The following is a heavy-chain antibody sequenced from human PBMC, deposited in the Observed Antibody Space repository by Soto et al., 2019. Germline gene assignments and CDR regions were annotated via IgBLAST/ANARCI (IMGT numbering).Heavy chain of an antibody. V-gene: IGHV3-30*04. CDR2: ISYDGRND. Sequence: TGGSLRLSCAASGFTFNSYPLHWVRQAPGKGREWVAVISYDGRNDYYGDSVRGRFTISRDNSKNMVYLQMNSLTPEDTAVYYCARDPYFDYWGQGTLVTVSS. CDR1: GFTFNSYP. J-gene: IGHJ4*02. CDR3: ARDPYFDY.